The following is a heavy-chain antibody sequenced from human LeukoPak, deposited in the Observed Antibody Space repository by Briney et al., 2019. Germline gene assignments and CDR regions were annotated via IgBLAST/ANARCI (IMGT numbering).Heavy chain of an antibody. J-gene: IGHJ4*02. CDR2: LRYDGSNK. D-gene: IGHD5-12*01. CDR1: GFSFSPYG. Sequence: QAGGSLRLSFAASGFSFSPYGMHWVRQAPGKGLERVAFLRYDGSNKYYEDSLKRRFAISRDDSNNTLYLQMNSLRAEDTAVYYCAKGYRAYDSRSLFDYCGQGALVTVPS. CDR3: AKGYRAYDSRSLFDY. V-gene: IGHV3-30*02.